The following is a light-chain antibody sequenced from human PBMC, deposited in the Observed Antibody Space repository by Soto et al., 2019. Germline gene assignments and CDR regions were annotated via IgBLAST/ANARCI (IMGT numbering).Light chain of an antibody. CDR1: QSLSGW. J-gene: IGKJ2*01. CDR3: LQYNSLYT. CDR2: KTS. Sequence: STLSASVGDRVTITCRASQSLSGWLAWYQQKPGKAPKLLIYKTSTLESGVPSRFSGSGSGTQFTLTITSLQPDDFATYYCLQYNSLYTFGQGTKVDIK. V-gene: IGKV1-5*03.